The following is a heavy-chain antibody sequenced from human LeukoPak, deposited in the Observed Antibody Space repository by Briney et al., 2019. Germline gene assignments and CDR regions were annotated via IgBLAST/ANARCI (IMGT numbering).Heavy chain of an antibody. CDR1: GFIFSNAW. D-gene: IGHD2-2*01. CDR2: IKSYTDGGTT. V-gene: IGHV3-15*07. CDR3: ARGVVVSVVMLGGSRYYGMDV. J-gene: IGHJ6*02. Sequence: PGGSLRLSCAASGFIFSNAWMNWVRQVPGKGLEWVGRIKSYTDGGTTDYAAPVKGRFTISRDDSKNTLYLQMNSLRAEDTAVYYCARGVVVSVVMLGGSRYYGMDVWGQGTTVTVSS.